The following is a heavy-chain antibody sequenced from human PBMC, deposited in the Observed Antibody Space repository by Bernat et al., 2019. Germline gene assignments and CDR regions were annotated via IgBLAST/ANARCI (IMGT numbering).Heavy chain of an antibody. CDR3: ANYYYDSSGYYSPGYFQH. CDR1: GGSISSGGYY. J-gene: IGHJ1*01. D-gene: IGHD3-22*01. CDR2: IYYSGST. V-gene: IGHV4-31*03. Sequence: QVQLQESGPGLVKPSQTLSLTCTASGGSISSGGYYWSWIRQHPGKGLEWIGYIYYSGSTYYNPSLKSRVTISVDTSKNQFSLKLSSVTAADTAVYYCANYYYDSSGYYSPGYFQHWGQGTLVTVSS.